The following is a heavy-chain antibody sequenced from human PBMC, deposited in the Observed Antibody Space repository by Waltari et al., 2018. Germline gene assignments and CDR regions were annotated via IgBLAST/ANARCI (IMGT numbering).Heavy chain of an antibody. D-gene: IGHD3-9*01. CDR3: ARRGLRYFDWLFPIDY. Sequence: QVQLQQWGAGLLKPSETLSLTCAVYGGSFSGYYWSWIRQPPGKGLEWIGEINHSGSTNYNPSLKSRVTISVDTSKNQFSLKLSSVTAADTAVYYCARRGLRYFDWLFPIDYWGQGTLVTVSS. CDR2: INHSGST. CDR1: GGSFSGYY. V-gene: IGHV4-34*01. J-gene: IGHJ4*02.